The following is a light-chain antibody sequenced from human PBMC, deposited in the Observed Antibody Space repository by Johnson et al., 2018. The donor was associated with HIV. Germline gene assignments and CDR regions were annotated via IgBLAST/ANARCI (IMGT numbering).Light chain of an antibody. CDR3: GTWDTSLSPGGV. V-gene: IGLV1-51*02. J-gene: IGLJ1*01. CDR2: ENN. Sequence: QSVLTQPPSVSAAPGQKVTISCSGSYSNIANNYVSWYQQLPGAAPKLLIYENNKRPSGIPDRFSGSKSGTSATLGITGLQTGDEADYYCGTWDTSLSPGGVFGSGTKVTVL. CDR1: YSNIANNY.